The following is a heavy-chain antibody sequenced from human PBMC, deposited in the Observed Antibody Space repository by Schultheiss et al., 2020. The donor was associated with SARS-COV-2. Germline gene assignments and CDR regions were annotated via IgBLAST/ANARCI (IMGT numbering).Heavy chain of an antibody. CDR2: ISSSGSTI. V-gene: IGHV3-48*03. J-gene: IGHJ4*02. CDR3: ARTMTGPPFDY. CDR1: GFTFSSYA. D-gene: IGHD3-9*01. Sequence: GGSLRLSCSASGFTFSSYAMHWVRQAPGKGLEWVSYISSSGSTIYYPDSVKGRFTISRDNAKNSLYLQMNSLRAEDTAVYYCARTMTGPPFDYWGQGTLVTVSS.